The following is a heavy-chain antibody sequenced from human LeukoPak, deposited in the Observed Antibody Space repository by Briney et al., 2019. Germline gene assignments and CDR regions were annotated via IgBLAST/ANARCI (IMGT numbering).Heavy chain of an antibody. CDR3: ARDSVGMATIVDFQH. J-gene: IGHJ1*01. D-gene: IGHD5-24*01. Sequence: PSETLSLTCAVYGGSFSGYYWSWIRQPPGKGLEWIGEINHSGSTNYNPSLKSRVTISVDTSKNQFSLKLSSVTAADTAVYYCARDSVGMATIVDFQHWGQGTLVTVSS. CDR1: GGSFSGYY. CDR2: INHSGST. V-gene: IGHV4-34*01.